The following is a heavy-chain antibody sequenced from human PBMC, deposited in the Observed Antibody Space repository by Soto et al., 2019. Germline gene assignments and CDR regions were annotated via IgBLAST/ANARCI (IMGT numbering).Heavy chain of an antibody. CDR2: INSVSGGT. CDR3: ARGWSYYAH. D-gene: IGHD1-26*01. V-gene: IGHV1-2*02. J-gene: IGHJ4*02. CDR1: GSTHTIYF. Sequence: VQLVQSGAEVKQPGASVRVSCKASGSTHTIYFIHWLRQAPGQGLEWMGWINSVSGGTNYAHKFQGRVTMTKDTSTTTAFMDLSGLRSDDTAVYYWARGWSYYAHWGQGTLVSVSS.